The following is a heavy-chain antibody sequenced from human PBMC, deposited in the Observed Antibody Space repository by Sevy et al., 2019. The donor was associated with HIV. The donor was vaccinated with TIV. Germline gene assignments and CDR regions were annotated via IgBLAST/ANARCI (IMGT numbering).Heavy chain of an antibody. CDR2: ITSSHGAK. V-gene: IGHV3-11*01. D-gene: IGHD5-18*01. Sequence: GGSLRLSCATSGFTFSDYHMIWIRQAPGKGLEWISYITSSHGAKVYADSVRGRFDISRDNAKKSLHLHMNSLRAEDTAIYFCVGRRYRVGHSWSYFFDFWGQGTLVTVSS. CDR1: GFTFSDYH. CDR3: VGRRYRVGHSWSYFFDF. J-gene: IGHJ4*02.